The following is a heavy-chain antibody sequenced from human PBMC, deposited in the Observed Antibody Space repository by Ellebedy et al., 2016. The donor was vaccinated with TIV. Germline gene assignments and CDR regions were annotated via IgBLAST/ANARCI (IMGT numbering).Heavy chain of an antibody. Sequence: GESLKISCAASGFTFSDYYMSWIRQAPGKGLERVSYISNSDSSIFYADSVRGRFTISRDNAKNLLYLQMKSLRAEDTAVYYCARDARFIDHQHNWFDPWGQGTLVTVSS. CDR1: GFTFSDYY. CDR2: ISNSDSSI. V-gene: IGHV3-11*01. CDR3: ARDARFIDHQHNWFDP. D-gene: IGHD2-2*01. J-gene: IGHJ5*02.